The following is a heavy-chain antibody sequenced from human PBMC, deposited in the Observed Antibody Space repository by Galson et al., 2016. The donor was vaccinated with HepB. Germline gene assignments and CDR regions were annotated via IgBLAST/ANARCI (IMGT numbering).Heavy chain of an antibody. V-gene: IGHV3-21*01. D-gene: IGHD6-19*01. Sequence: SLRLSCAASGFKMGNYNMHWVRQAPGKGLEWVSSISGSGTYIYYADSVKGRFTISRDNAKSSVYLRMNSLRAEGTAVYYCARDPAVTGLYYFDNWGQGTLVTVSS. CDR3: ARDPAVTGLYYFDN. J-gene: IGHJ4*02. CDR2: ISGSGTYI. CDR1: GFKMGNYN.